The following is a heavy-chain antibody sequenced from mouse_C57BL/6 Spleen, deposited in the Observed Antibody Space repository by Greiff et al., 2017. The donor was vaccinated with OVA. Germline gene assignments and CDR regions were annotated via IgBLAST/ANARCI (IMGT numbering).Heavy chain of an antibody. J-gene: IGHJ1*03. CDR3: ARNHYGSSGLWYFDV. CDR1: GYTFTSYW. Sequence: QVQLQQPGAELVMPGASVKLSCKASGYTFTSYWMHWVKQRPGQGLEWIGEIDPSDSYTNYNQKFKGKSTLTVDKSSSTAYMQLSSLTSEDSAVYYCARNHYGSSGLWYFDVWGTGTTVTVSS. D-gene: IGHD1-1*01. V-gene: IGHV1-69*01. CDR2: IDPSDSYT.